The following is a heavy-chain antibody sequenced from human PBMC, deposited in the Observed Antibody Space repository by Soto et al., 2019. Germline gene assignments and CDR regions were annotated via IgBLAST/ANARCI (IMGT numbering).Heavy chain of an antibody. CDR3: GRDSNGYSGYEDH. D-gene: IGHD5-12*01. J-gene: IGHJ4*02. CDR1: GYTFSSYY. Sequence: GASVKVSCKASGYTFSSYYIHWVRQAPGQGLEWMGVINPSGGTTTYAPKFQGRVTMTRDTSTSTVYMELSSLKSEDTAVYYCGRDSNGYSGYEDHWGQGTLVTVSS. V-gene: IGHV1-46*03. CDR2: INPSGGTT.